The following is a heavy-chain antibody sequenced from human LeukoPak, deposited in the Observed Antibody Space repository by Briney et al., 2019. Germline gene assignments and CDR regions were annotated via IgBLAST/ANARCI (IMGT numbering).Heavy chain of an antibody. CDR1: GFTFSNAW. V-gene: IGHV3-15*07. CDR2: IKSKTDGGTT. D-gene: IGHD4-17*01. J-gene: IGHJ5*02. CDR3: ARAGDYGDMWFDP. Sequence: GGSLRLSCAASGFTFSNAWMNWVRQAPGKGLEWVGRIKSKTDGGTTDYAAPVKGRFTISRDDSKNTLYLQMNSLRAEDTAVYYCARAGDYGDMWFDPWGQGTLVTVSS.